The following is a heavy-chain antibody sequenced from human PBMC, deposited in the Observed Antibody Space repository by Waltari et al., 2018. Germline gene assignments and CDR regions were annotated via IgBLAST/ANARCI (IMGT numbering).Heavy chain of an antibody. CDR3: ARVYYYDSSGNAFDI. CDR1: GGSISSYY. J-gene: IGHJ3*02. Sequence: QVQLQESGPGLVKPSETLSLTCTVSGGSISSYYWSWTRQPPGKGLEWIGYIYYSGSTNYNPSLKSRVTISVDTSKNQFSLKLSSVTAADTAVYYCARVYYYDSSGNAFDIWGQGTMVTVSS. V-gene: IGHV4-59*01. D-gene: IGHD3-22*01. CDR2: IYYSGST.